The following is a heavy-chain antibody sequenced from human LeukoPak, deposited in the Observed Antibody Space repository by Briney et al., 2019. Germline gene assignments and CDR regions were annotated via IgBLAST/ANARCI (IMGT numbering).Heavy chain of an antibody. V-gene: IGHV4-31*01. Sequence: SQTLSLTCTVSGGSLSSCGYYWTWNRPHPGEGLEWLAYIYYVGNTYYNPARKSLLFISENTSKTHFSLNLSSVTAADTAIYYCARFSTRLAGERIGAFDLWGQGTMVTVSS. CDR1: GGSLSSCGYY. CDR2: IYYVGNT. D-gene: IGHD7-27*01. J-gene: IGHJ3*01. CDR3: ARFSTRLAGERIGAFDL.